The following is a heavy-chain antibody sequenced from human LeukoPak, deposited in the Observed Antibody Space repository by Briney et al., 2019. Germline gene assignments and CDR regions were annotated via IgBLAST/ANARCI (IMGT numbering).Heavy chain of an antibody. CDR2: ISSSSSYI. V-gene: IGHV3-21*01. CDR3: ARERGVGTFDY. J-gene: IGHJ4*02. CDR1: GFTFSSYS. Sequence: GGSLRLSCAASGFTFSSYSMKWVRQAPGKGREWVSSISSSSSYIYYADSVKGRFTTSRDNAKNSLYLQMSSLRAEDTAVYYCARERGVGTFDYWGQGTLVTVSS. D-gene: IGHD2-21*02.